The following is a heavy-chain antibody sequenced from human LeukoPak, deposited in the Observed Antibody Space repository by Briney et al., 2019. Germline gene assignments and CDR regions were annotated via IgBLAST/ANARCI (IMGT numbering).Heavy chain of an antibody. CDR1: VGSLSSYY. D-gene: IGHD1-1*01. CDR3: AAMSLTVENY. CDR2: IYTRGSA. J-gene: IGHJ4*02. V-gene: IGHV4-4*07. Sequence: PSETLSLTCTVSVGSLSSYYWSWVRQPAGEGLGWIGRIYTRGSANYNPSRKSRVTMSVDTSKNQFSLKLSSVTAADTAVYYCAAMSLTVENYWGQGTLVTVSS.